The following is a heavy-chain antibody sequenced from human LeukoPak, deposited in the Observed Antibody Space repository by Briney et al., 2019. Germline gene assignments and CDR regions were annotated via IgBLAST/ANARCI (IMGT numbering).Heavy chain of an antibody. J-gene: IGHJ4*02. V-gene: IGHV4-34*01. D-gene: IGHD3-22*01. Sequence: SETLSLTCAVYGGSFSGYYWSWIRQPPGKGLEWIGEINHSGSTNYNPSLKSRVTISVDMSKNQFSLKLSSVTAADTAVYYCARMGPYYYDSSGYLDYWGQGTLVTVSS. CDR2: INHSGST. CDR1: GGSFSGYY. CDR3: ARMGPYYYDSSGYLDY.